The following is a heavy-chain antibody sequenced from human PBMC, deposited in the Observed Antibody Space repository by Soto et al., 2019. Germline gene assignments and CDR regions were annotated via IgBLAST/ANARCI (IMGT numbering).Heavy chain of an antibody. CDR2: IYYSGST. Sequence: ASETLSLTCTVSGGSVSSGSYYWSWIRQPPGKGLEWIRYIYYSGSTNYNPFLKSRVTISVDTSKNQFSLKLSSVTAADTAVYYRARDTIKVGATWVDTWGQGTLVTVSS. D-gene: IGHD1-26*01. CDR3: ARDTIKVGATWVDT. J-gene: IGHJ5*02. V-gene: IGHV4-61*01. CDR1: GGSVSSGSYY.